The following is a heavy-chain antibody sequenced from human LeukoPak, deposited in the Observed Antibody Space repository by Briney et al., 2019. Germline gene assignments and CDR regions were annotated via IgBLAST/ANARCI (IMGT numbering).Heavy chain of an antibody. CDR1: GFSVSDPLSY. V-gene: IGHV4-39*01. Sequence: PSETLSLTCTVSGFSVSDPLSYWGWVRQPPGKGLDWIAEINFIGRTSYNSSLNSRVTMSVDTSKNQFSLKMTSLTAADTAVYFCARLTKGRYFDYIFAFWGQGILVTVSS. J-gene: IGHJ4*02. CDR2: INFIGRT. D-gene: IGHD3-9*01. CDR3: ARLTKGRYFDYIFAF.